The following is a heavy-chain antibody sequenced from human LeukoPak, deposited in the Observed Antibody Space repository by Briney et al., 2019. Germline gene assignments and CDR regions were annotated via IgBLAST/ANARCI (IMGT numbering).Heavy chain of an antibody. CDR2: IYYSGST. Sequence: NTSETLSLTCTVSGRSLSSADYYWGWIRQPPGNGLEWIGYIYYSGSTYYNPSLKSRVTISVDTSKNQFSLKLSSVTAADTAVYYCAREGSGSSTDAFDIWGQGTMVTVSS. CDR3: AREGSGSSTDAFDI. V-gene: IGHV4-30-4*01. D-gene: IGHD3-10*01. J-gene: IGHJ3*02. CDR1: GRSLSSADYY.